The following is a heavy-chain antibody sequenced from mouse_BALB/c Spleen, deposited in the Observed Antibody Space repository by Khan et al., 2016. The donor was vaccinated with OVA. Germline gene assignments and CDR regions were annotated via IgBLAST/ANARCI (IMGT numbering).Heavy chain of an antibody. CDR3: ASMDYGYDWVAY. CDR1: GFSLTNYG. V-gene: IGHV2-3*01. CDR2: IWGDGST. D-gene: IGHD2-2*01. J-gene: IGHJ3*01. Sequence: QVQLKESGPGLVAPSQSLSITCTVSGFSLTNYGVSWVRQPPGKGLEWLGVIWGDGSTNYHSALISRLSNNKDNPKSQVFIKLNSLQAEDTATSYCASMDYGYDWVAYWGQGTLVTVSA.